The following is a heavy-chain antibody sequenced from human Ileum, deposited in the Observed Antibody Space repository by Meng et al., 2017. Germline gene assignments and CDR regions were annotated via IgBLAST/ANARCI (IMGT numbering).Heavy chain of an antibody. D-gene: IGHD3-10*01. Sequence: VQLQESGPGLVKPSQTLSLPCHSPGVSISKGFYHWNWIRQHPGKGLEWIGSIYYSGTIYYNPSLKSRVTISLDTSKNQFSLNLSSVTAADTAVYYCARDRFSSGSSNWFDPWGQGTLVTISS. CDR3: ARDRFSSGSSNWFDP. J-gene: IGHJ5*02. V-gene: IGHV4-31*03. CDR1: GVSISKGFYH. CDR2: IYYSGTI.